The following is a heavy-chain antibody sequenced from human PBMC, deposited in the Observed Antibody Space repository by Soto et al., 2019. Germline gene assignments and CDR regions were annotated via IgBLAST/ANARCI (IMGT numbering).Heavy chain of an antibody. D-gene: IGHD6-19*01. CDR3: ARDSRQVAVAGIPDYFDY. Sequence: QVQLVQSGAEVKKPGASVKVSCKASGYTFTSYGISWVRQAHGQGLEWMGWISAYNGNTNYAQKLQGRVTMTTDTSTSTAYMELRSLRSDDTAVYYCARDSRQVAVAGIPDYFDYWGQGTLVTVSS. J-gene: IGHJ4*02. CDR1: GYTFTSYG. V-gene: IGHV1-18*01. CDR2: ISAYNGNT.